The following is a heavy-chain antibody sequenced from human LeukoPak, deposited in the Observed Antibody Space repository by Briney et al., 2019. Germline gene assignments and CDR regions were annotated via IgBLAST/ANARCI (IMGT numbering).Heavy chain of an antibody. Sequence: SETLSLTCTVSGGSISTYYWSWIRQPPGKGLEWIGYVYYSGSTNYNPSLMSRVTISVDTSENQFSLKLNSVTAADTAMYYCARVVFRSWPRGFDPWGQGTLVTVSS. CDR2: VYYSGST. J-gene: IGHJ5*02. V-gene: IGHV4-59*01. CDR3: ARVVFRSWPRGFDP. CDR1: GGSISTYY. D-gene: IGHD1-26*01.